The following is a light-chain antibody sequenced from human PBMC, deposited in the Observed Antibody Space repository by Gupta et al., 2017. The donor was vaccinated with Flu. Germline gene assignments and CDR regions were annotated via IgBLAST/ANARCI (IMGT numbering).Light chain of an antibody. CDR3: QQDNNYSRT. CDR1: QSISSD. CDR2: GAS. Sequence: ELLLTSSPAFLSASLGDRATPTCRASQSISSDLAWYQQKPGQAPRLLIYGASTRASGVPARFSGSGSGTEFTLTISSLQSEDFAVYYCQQDNNYSRTFGQGTKVEIK. V-gene: IGKV3-15*01. J-gene: IGKJ1*01.